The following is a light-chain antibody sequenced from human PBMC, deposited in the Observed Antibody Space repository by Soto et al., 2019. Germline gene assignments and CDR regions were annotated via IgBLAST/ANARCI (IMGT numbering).Light chain of an antibody. J-gene: IGKJ4*01. V-gene: IGKV3-11*01. CDR3: QPLSNWPPGLT. CDR1: QSISTY. CDR2: DVS. Sequence: EIVLTQSPATLSLSPGEIATLSCRASQSISTYLAWYQQKPGQAPRLLIYDVSKRAAGVPARFSGSGSGTDFTLTISSLEPDDFAVYYCQPLSNWPPGLTFGGGTKVEI.